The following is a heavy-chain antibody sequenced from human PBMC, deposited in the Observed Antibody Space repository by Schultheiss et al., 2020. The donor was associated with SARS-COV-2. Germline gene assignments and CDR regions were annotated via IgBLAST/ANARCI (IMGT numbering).Heavy chain of an antibody. J-gene: IGHJ6*02. CDR2: ISSSGSTI. CDR3: AREIVGATTGYYYYGMDV. D-gene: IGHD1-26*01. Sequence: GESLKISCAASGFTFSSYEMNWVRQAPGKGLEWVSYISSSGSTIYYADSVKGRFTISRDNSKNTLYLQMNSLRAEDTAVYYCAREIVGATTGYYYYGMDVWGQGTTVTVSS. V-gene: IGHV3-48*03. CDR1: GFTFSSYE.